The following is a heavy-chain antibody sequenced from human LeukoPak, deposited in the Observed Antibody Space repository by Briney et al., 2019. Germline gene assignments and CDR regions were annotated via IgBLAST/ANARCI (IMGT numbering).Heavy chain of an antibody. J-gene: IGHJ4*02. Sequence: ASVKVSCKASGYTFTGYCMRWVRQAPGQGLEWMGWINPNSGGTNYAQKFQGRVTMTRDTSISTAYMELSRLRSDDTAVYYCARVWGAVAGHWGQGTLVTVSS. CDR2: INPNSGGT. CDR1: GYTFTGYC. CDR3: ARVWGAVAGH. V-gene: IGHV1-2*02. D-gene: IGHD6-19*01.